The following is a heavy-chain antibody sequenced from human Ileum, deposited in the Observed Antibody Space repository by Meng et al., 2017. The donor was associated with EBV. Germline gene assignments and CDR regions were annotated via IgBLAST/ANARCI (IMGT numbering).Heavy chain of an antibody. D-gene: IGHD3-3*01. Sequence: VQLQESRPGLGKPSATLPPTCAVSGYSISSTNWWCWSRQPPGKGLEWIGYIYYSGGTCYNPSLKSRVTMSVDTSKNQFSLNLNSVTAVDTAVYYCARNVPGTSAYYDWGQGTLVTVSS. J-gene: IGHJ4*02. CDR3: ARNVPGTSAYYD. CDR1: GYSISSTNW. CDR2: IYYSGGT. V-gene: IGHV4-28*01.